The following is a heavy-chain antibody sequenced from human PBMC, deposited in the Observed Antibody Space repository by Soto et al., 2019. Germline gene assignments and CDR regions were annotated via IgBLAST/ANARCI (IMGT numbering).Heavy chain of an antibody. CDR1: GYAFTSYG. CDR2: IAPHSGRT. J-gene: IGHJ4*02. D-gene: IGHD3-10*01. V-gene: IGHV1-18*04. CDR3: ARAATGSYHSAY. Sequence: QVQLVQSGPEVKKPGASVRVSCMTYGYAFTSYGANWVRQVPGQGLEWMGWIAPHSGRTTYLPKFHGRVTITADPSTNTAYMELTSLSSDDTGIYFCARAATGSYHSAYWGQGTVVTVSA.